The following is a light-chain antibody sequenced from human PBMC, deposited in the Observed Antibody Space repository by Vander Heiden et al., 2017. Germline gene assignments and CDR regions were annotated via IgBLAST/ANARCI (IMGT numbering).Light chain of an antibody. Sequence: QTVVTQEPSLTVSPGGTVSLTCASSTGAVTPGFYPNWFQQKPGQPPRSLIYSTSNKHSWTPARFSCSLLGGKAVLTVSGVQPADEADYYCLLYPGGGQRVFGGGTKLTVL. V-gene: IGLV7-43*01. CDR2: STS. J-gene: IGLJ2*01. CDR3: LLYPGGGQRV. CDR1: TGAVTPGFY.